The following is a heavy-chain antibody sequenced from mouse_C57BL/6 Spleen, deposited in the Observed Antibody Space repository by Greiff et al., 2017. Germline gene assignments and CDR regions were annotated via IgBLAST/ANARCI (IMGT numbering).Heavy chain of an antibody. V-gene: IGHV1-69*01. D-gene: IGHD2-4*01. Sequence: VQLQQPGAELVMPGASVKLSCKASGYTFTSYWMHWVKQRPGQGLEWIGEIDPSDSYTNYNQKFKGKSTLTVDKSSSTAYMQLSSLTSEDSAVYYCARAAIYYDYFYAMDYWGQGTSVTVSS. CDR1: GYTFTSYW. CDR3: ARAAIYYDYFYAMDY. CDR2: IDPSDSYT. J-gene: IGHJ4*01.